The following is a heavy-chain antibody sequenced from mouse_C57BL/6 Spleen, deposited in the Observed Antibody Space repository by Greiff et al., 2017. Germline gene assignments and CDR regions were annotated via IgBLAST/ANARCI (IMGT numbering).Heavy chain of an antibody. D-gene: IGHD2-1*01. CDR3: APYGNYDPWFAY. V-gene: IGHV1-82*01. CDR2: IYPGDGDT. Sequence: VMLVESGPELVKPGASVKISCKASGYAFSSSWMNWVKQRPGKGLEWIGRIYPGDGDTNYNGKFKGKATLTADKSSSTAYMQLSSLTSEDSAVYFCAPYGNYDPWFAYWGQGTLVTVSA. J-gene: IGHJ3*01. CDR1: GYAFSSSW.